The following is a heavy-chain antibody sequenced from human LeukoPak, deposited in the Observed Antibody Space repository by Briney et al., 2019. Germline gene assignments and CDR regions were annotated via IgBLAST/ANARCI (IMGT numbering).Heavy chain of an antibody. D-gene: IGHD3-10*01. CDR2: IYYSGST. Sequence: PSETLSLTCTVSGXSVSSGSYYWSWIRQPPGKGLEWIGYIYYSGSTNYNPSLKSRVTISVDTSKNQFSLKLSSVTAADTAVYYCARDVPYYYGSGSYYKTLWYYGMDVWGQGTTVTVSS. CDR3: ARDVPYYYGSGSYYKTLWYYGMDV. J-gene: IGHJ6*02. V-gene: IGHV4-61*01. CDR1: GXSVSSGSYY.